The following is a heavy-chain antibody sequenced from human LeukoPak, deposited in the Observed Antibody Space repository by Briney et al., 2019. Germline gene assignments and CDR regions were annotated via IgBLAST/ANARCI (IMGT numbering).Heavy chain of an antibody. V-gene: IGHV4-39*07. CDR3: ARVAYSGSYYGFDY. CDR2: IYYSGST. Sequence: SETLSLTCTVSGGSISSSSYYWGWIRQPPGKGLEWIGSIYYSGSTYYNPSLKSRVTISVDTSKNQFSLKLSSVTAADTAVYYCARVAYSGSYYGFDYWGQGTLVTVSS. D-gene: IGHD1-26*01. CDR1: GGSISSSSYY. J-gene: IGHJ4*02.